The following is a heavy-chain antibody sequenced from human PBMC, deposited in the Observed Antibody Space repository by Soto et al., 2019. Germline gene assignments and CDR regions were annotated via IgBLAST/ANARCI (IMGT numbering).Heavy chain of an antibody. CDR2: IYYSGST. J-gene: IGHJ3*02. D-gene: IGHD3-22*01. V-gene: IGHV4-31*03. Sequence: QVQLQESGPGLVKPSQTLSLTCTVSGGSISSGGYYWSWIRQHPGKGLEWIGYIYYSGSTYYNPSLKSRVTISVDTSKNQFSLKLSSVTAADTAVYYCARDTQYYYDSSGSNPSDAFDIWGQGTMVTVSS. CDR1: GGSISSGGYY. CDR3: ARDTQYYYDSSGSNPSDAFDI.